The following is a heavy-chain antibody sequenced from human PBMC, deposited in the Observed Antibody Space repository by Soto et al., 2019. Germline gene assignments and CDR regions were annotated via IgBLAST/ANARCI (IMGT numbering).Heavy chain of an antibody. J-gene: IGHJ5*02. D-gene: IGHD1-7*01. V-gene: IGHV1-18*01. CDR1: GYTFTSYG. CDR2: ISAYNGNT. CDR3: ARDGPYNWNYGWFDP. Sequence: ASVKVSCKASGYTFTSYGISWVRQAPGQGLEWMGWISAYNGNTNYAQKLQGRVTMTTNTSTSTAYMELRSLRSDDTAVYYCARDGPYNWNYGWFDPWGQGTLVTVSS.